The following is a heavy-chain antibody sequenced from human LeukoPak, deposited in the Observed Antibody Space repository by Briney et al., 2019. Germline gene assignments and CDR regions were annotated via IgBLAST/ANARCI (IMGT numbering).Heavy chain of an antibody. J-gene: IGHJ3*02. V-gene: IGHV4-4*02. CDR3: ARHPGYYDSSGYHDAFDI. CDR2: IYQSGST. Sequence: SETLSLTCAVSGGSISSSNWWSWVRQPPGKGLEWIGEIYQSGSTNYSPSLRSRVTISVDTSKNQFSLKLRSVTAADTAVYYCARHPGYYDSSGYHDAFDIWGQGTMVTVSS. CDR1: GGSISSSNW. D-gene: IGHD3-22*01.